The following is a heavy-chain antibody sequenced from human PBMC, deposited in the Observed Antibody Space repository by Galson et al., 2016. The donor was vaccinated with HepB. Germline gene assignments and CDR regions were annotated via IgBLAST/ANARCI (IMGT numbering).Heavy chain of an antibody. CDR2: ISSSSHHT. V-gene: IGHV3-11*05. CDR1: GFTFSDYY. J-gene: IGHJ4*02. D-gene: IGHD3-10*01. CDR3: ARAVPDIYASGSYPDY. Sequence: SLRLSCAASGFTFSDYYMSWIRQAPGEGLEWLSYISSSSHHTDYADSAKGRFTISRDNTKNSLHLQMNNLRVEDTAVYYCARAVPDIYASGSYPDYWGQGTLVTVSS.